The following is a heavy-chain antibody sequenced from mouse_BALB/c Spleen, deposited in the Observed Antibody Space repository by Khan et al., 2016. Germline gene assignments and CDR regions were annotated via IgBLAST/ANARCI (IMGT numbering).Heavy chain of an antibody. D-gene: IGHD2-4*01. CDR2: IDPYYGGT. CDR3: AREITTSAMDY. Sequence: VQLQQSGPELEKPGASVKISCKASGYSFTGSNMNWVKQSHGKSLEWIGNIDPYYGGTSYNPKFKGKATMTVDKSSSPAYMQLKSLTSADSAVYYWAREITTSAMDYWGQGTSVTVS. J-gene: IGHJ4*01. CDR1: GYSFTGSN. V-gene: IGHV1S135*01.